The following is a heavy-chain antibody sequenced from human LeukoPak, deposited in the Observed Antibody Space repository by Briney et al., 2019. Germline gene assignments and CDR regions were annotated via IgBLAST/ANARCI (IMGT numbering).Heavy chain of an antibody. Sequence: GASVKVSCKASGYTFTSYDINWVRQATGQGLEWMGWMNPNSGNTGYAQKFQGRVTMTRNTSISTAYMELSSLRSEDTAVYYCARRHSSGKGDWFDPWGQGTLVTVSS. J-gene: IGHJ5*02. CDR2: MNPNSGNT. CDR1: GYTFTSYD. D-gene: IGHD6-19*01. V-gene: IGHV1-8*01. CDR3: ARRHSSGKGDWFDP.